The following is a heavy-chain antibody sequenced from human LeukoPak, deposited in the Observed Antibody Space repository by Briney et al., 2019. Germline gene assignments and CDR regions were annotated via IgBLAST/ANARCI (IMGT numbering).Heavy chain of an antibody. V-gene: IGHV4-30-4*01. CDR2: IYFSGST. Sequence: SETLSLTCTVSGGSISSGDYYWSWIRQPPGKGLEWIGYIYFSGSTYYNPSLKSRVTISVDTSKNQFSLKLSSVTAADTAVYYCASSRRRRVDYWGQGTLVTVSS. CDR1: GGSISSGDYY. CDR3: ASSRRRRVDY. J-gene: IGHJ4*02.